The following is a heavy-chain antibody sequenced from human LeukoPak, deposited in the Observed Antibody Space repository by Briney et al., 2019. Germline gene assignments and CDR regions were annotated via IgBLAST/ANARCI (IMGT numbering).Heavy chain of an antibody. D-gene: IGHD5-12*01. V-gene: IGHV3-48*03. CDR3: ARDGGYGDYLDY. J-gene: IGHJ4*02. CDR2: ISSSGNGI. CDR1: GFTFSSFE. Sequence: GGSLRLSCAASGFTFSSFEMNWVRQAPGKGLEWVSYISSSGNGIYYADSVKGRFTISRDNAKNSLNLQMNSLRAEDTAVYYCARDGGYGDYLDYRGQGTLVTVSS.